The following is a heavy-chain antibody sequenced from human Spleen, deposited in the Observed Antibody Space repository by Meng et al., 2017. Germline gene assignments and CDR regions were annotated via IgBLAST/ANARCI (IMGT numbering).Heavy chain of an antibody. CDR2: INHSGST. CDR1: GGCCSGYH. Sequence: QQGGGGMLRTSETLSPSWAVYGGCCSGYHWSWIRQPAGKGLEWIGDINHSGSTNYNPSLKSRVTISVDTSKNQFSLKLSSVTAADTAVYYCASGRGSYRFFDYWGQGTLVTVSS. J-gene: IGHJ4*02. CDR3: ASGRGSYRFFDY. V-gene: IGHV4-34*01. D-gene: IGHD1-26*01.